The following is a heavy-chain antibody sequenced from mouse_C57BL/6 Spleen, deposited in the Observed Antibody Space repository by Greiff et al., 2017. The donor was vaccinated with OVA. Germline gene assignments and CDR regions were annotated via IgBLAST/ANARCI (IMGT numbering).Heavy chain of an antibody. CDR3: ARRRGQGDFDV. D-gene: IGHD3-3*01. CDR1: GYTFTDYN. J-gene: IGHJ1*03. V-gene: IGHV1-18*01. CDR2: INPNNGGT. Sequence: EVHLVESGPELVKPGASVKIPCKASGYTFTDYNMDWVKQSHGKSLEWIGDINPNNGGTIYNQKFKGKATLTVDKSSSTAYMELRSLTSEDTAVYYCARRRGQGDFDVWGTGTTVTVSS.